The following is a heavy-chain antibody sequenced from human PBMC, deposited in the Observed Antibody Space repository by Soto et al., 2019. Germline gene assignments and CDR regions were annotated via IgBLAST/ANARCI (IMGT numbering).Heavy chain of an antibody. D-gene: IGHD3-3*01. V-gene: IGHV4-39*01. Sequence: QLQLRESGPGLVKPSETLSLTCTVSGGSISGSTYCWGWIRQPPGKGLEWIGSAYCRGSTYNNPSLKSRVTVSVDASRNHLALMLNSVTAADTAIYYCTRHSDFWGGFDPWGQGTRVSVSS. CDR2: AYCRGST. CDR1: GGSISGSTYC. J-gene: IGHJ5*02. CDR3: TRHSDFWGGFDP.